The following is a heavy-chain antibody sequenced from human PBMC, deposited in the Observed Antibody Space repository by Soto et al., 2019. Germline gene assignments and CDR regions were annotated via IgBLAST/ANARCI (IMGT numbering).Heavy chain of an antibody. Sequence: QVQLAQSGAEVKKPGSSVKVSCKASGGAFGSYAINWVRQAPGQGLEWMGGIIPMFDTTNYAQRFQGRVTVTADESTSTVYLELTRLRSEDTAMYYCTRHRGYSSGYWGQDFWGQGTLVTVSS. V-gene: IGHV1-69*01. CDR1: GGAFGSYA. J-gene: IGHJ4*02. D-gene: IGHD5-12*01. CDR3: TRHRGYSSGYWGQDF. CDR2: IIPMFDTT.